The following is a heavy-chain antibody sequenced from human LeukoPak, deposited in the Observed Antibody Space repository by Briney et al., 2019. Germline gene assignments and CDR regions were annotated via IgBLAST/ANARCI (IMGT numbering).Heavy chain of an antibody. CDR3: ESSMQWGFPDH. D-gene: IGHD6-19*01. CDR1: GYSLRYLH. CDR2: FDPEESKT. V-gene: IGHV1-24*01. Sequence: AASVKVSCKVSGYSLRYLHIHWVRQAPGKGLERMGGFDPEESKTIYAQKFQGRVTMTEDTSRDTAFMELRGLRSDDTALYFCESSMQWGFPDHWGQGTLVTVSS. J-gene: IGHJ4*02.